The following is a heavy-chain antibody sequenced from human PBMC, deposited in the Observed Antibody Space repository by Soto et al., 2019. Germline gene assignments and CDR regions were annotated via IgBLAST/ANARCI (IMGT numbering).Heavy chain of an antibody. Sequence: SETLSLTCTVSGGSMRNVYWSWIRQPPGKRLEWIGFIFHSGNAMYNPSLKSRVTISIDTSKSQFSLSLDSVTAADTAVYFCARAHAPTLPFDYWGLGTLVTVSS. CDR3: ARAHAPTLPFDY. D-gene: IGHD2-15*01. CDR2: IFHSGNA. CDR1: GGSMRNVY. V-gene: IGHV4-59*01. J-gene: IGHJ4*01.